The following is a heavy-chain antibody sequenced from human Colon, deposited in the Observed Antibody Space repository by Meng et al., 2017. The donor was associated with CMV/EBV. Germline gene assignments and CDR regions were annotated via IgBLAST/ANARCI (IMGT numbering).Heavy chain of an antibody. CDR3: ARDRGYETSGYIADY. CDR1: GYTFTGYY. V-gene: IGHV1-18*04. J-gene: IGHJ4*02. CDR2: ISAYNGNT. Sequence: SVKVSCKASGYTFTGYYIHWVRQAPGQGLEWMGWISAYNGNTDYGRRLQGRGTLTTDTSATTAYMELRNLKSDDTAIYYCARDRGYETSGYIADYWGQGTLVTVSS. D-gene: IGHD5-12*01.